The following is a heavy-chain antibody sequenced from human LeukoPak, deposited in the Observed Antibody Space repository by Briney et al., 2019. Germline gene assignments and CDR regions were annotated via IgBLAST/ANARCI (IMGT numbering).Heavy chain of an antibody. V-gene: IGHV4-4*07. CDR3: AGMYYDILTGQSDY. CDR1: GGSISSYY. D-gene: IGHD3-9*01. J-gene: IGHJ4*02. CDR2: IYTSGST. Sequence: SETLSLTCTVSGGSISSYYWSWIRQPAGKGLEWIGRIYTSGSTNYDPSLKSRVTMSVDTSKNQFSLKLSSVTAADTAVYYCAGMYYDILTGQSDYWGQGTLVTVSS.